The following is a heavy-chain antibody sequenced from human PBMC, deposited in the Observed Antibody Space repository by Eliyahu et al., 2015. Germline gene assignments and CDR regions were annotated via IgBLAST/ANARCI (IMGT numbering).Heavy chain of an antibody. CDR3: AKDWRELFFHFDY. CDR2: ISYHGTNK. V-gene: IGHV3-30*18. J-gene: IGHJ4*02. CDR1: GXXFSTYG. D-gene: IGHD1-7*01. Sequence: QVQLVESGGGVVQPGRSLRLSCAASGXXFSTYGMHWVRQAPGKGLEWLAVISYHGTNKYYADSVKGRFTISRDNSKNMLYLQMNSLTDEDTAIYYCAKDWRELFFHFDYWGQGTLVTVSS.